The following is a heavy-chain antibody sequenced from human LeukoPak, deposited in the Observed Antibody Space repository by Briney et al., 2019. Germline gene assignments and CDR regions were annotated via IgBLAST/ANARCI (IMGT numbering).Heavy chain of an antibody. J-gene: IGHJ4*02. CDR2: INQDASEN. V-gene: IGHV3-7*03. CDR1: GFTFSKYW. D-gene: IGHD5-18*01. CDR3: ARDRAMVDF. Sequence: GGSLSLSCAASGFTFSKYWMNWVRQAPGKGLAWVANINQDASENNYVDSVKGRFTISRDNAKNSLYLQMNSLRAEDTAGYYCARDRAMVDFWGQGTLVAVSS.